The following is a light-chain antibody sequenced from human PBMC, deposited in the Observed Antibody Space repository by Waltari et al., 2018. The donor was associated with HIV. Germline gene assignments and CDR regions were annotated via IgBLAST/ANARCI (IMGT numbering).Light chain of an antibody. V-gene: IGLV2-23*02. CDR3: GSYAGSSTVV. Sequence: QSALTQPASVSGSPGQSITISCTGTSSDVGSYNLVSWYQQHPGKAPKLMIYEVSKRPSGVSNRFSDDKAADTASLTCSGLQAEDEAYYYCGSYAGSSTVVFGGGTKLTVL. CDR2: EVS. CDR1: SSDVGSYNL. J-gene: IGLJ2*01.